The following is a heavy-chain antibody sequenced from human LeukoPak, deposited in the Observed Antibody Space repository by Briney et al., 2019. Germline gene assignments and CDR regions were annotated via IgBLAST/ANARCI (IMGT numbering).Heavy chain of an antibody. V-gene: IGHV4-34*01. Sequence: SETLSLTCAVYGGSFSGYYWSWIRQPPGKGLEWIGEINHSGSTNYNPSLKSRVTISVDTSKNQFSLKLSSVTAADTAVYYCARRKIRYFDWLLPGNWFDPWGQGTLVTVSS. D-gene: IGHD3-9*01. CDR1: GGSFSGYY. CDR3: ARRKIRYFDWLLPGNWFDP. J-gene: IGHJ5*02. CDR2: INHSGST.